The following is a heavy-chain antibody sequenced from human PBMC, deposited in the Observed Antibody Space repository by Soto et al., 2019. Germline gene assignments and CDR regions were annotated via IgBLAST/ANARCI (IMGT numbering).Heavy chain of an antibody. J-gene: IGHJ6*02. CDR2: ISAYNGNT. V-gene: IGHV1-18*01. D-gene: IGHD3-22*01. CDR3: ARVIGYYSHMDV. Sequence: QGQLVQSGGEVKKPWASVKVSCKASGYTFTTYDLSWVRQAPGQGLDWMGWISAYNGNTNYAQNLQGRVTMTTDTSTSTAYMELRSLRSDDTAVYYCARVIGYYSHMDVWGQGTTVTVSS. CDR1: GYTFTTYD.